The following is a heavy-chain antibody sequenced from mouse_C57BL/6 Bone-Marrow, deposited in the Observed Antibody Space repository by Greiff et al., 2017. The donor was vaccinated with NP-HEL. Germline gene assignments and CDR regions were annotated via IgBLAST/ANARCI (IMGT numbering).Heavy chain of an antibody. J-gene: IGHJ4*01. Sequence: EVKLQQSGPVLVKPGPSVKISCKASGFTFTDYYMHWVKQSHGKSLEWIGLVYPYNGGTSYNQKFKGKATLTVDTSSSTAYMELNSLTAEDSAVYYCARQAYSNPYYYAMDYWGQGTSVTVSS. D-gene: IGHD2-5*01. CDR2: VYPYNGGT. V-gene: IGHV1-36*01. CDR1: GFTFTDYY. CDR3: ARQAYSNPYYYAMDY.